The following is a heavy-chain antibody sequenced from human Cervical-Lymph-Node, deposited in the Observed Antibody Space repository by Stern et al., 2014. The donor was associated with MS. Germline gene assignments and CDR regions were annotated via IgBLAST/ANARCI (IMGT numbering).Heavy chain of an antibody. V-gene: IGHV3-30*19. J-gene: IGHJ6*02. CDR1: GFTFSKYG. CDR2: ISYDGSYK. D-gene: IGHD1-26*01. Sequence: VQLVQSGGGVVQPGRSLRLSCAASGFTFSKYGIHWVRQAPGTGLEWLAVISYDGSYKNYADSVRGRFTISRDNPRNTVFLQMNSLRAEDKAVYQCAREYTTSSKVYGMDVWGQGTTVTVSS. CDR3: AREYTTSSKVYGMDV.